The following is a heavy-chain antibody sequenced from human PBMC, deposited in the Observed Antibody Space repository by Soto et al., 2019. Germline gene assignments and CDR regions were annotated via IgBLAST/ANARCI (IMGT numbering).Heavy chain of an antibody. J-gene: IGHJ4*02. CDR2: IGCDGSNK. CDR3: ASVRHSYSASALDY. D-gene: IGHD5-18*01. CDR1: GFAFTTSG. Sequence: WLCVGLSCSLSGFAFTTSGTHWVRQVPGRGLVWVAVIGCDGSNKDYAYSVKGRFTISRDNSKNTLYLQMNSLRAEDTAVYYGASVRHSYSASALDYWGQGTLVTVRS. V-gene: IGHV3-33*01.